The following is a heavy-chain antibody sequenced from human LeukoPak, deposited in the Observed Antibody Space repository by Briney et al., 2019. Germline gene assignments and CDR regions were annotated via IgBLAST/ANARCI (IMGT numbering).Heavy chain of an antibody. D-gene: IGHD6-19*01. Sequence: ASVKVSCKAPGYTFNNHYMYWVRQAPGQGLEWMGVINPSGGSTSYAQKFQGRVTMTRDTSTRTVYMEVNSLRSEDTAVYYCARQGTYSSAIGMGYWGQGTLVTVSS. J-gene: IGHJ4*02. V-gene: IGHV1-46*02. CDR2: INPSGGST. CDR1: GYTFNNHY. CDR3: ARQGTYSSAIGMGY.